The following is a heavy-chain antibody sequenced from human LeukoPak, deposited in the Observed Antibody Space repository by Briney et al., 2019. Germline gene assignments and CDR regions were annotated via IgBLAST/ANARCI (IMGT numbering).Heavy chain of an antibody. J-gene: IGHJ4*02. CDR1: GYTFTSYG. CDR2: ISAYSGNT. CDR3: ARDLSALAAGDY. Sequence: ASVKVSCKASGYTFTSYGISWVRQAPGQGLEWMGWISAYSGNTNYAQKLQSRVTMTTDTSTSTAYMELRSLRSDDTAVYYCARDLSALAAGDYWGQGTLVTVSS. V-gene: IGHV1-18*04. D-gene: IGHD6-13*01.